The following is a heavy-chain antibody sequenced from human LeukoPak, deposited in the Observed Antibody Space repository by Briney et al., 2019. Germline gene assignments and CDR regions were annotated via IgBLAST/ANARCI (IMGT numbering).Heavy chain of an antibody. J-gene: IGHJ4*02. CDR2: IYSDNT. Sequence: PGGSLRLSYTVSGFTVSTNSMSWVRQAPGKGLEWVSFIYSDNTHYSDSVTGRFTISRDNSKNTLYLQMNSLRAEDTAVYYCARRAGAYSHPYDYWGQGTLVTVSS. CDR1: GFTVSTNS. CDR3: ARRAGAYSHPYDY. V-gene: IGHV3-53*01. D-gene: IGHD4/OR15-4a*01.